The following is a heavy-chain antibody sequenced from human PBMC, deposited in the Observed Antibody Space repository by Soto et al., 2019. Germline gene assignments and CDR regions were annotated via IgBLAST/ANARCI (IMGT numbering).Heavy chain of an antibody. CDR3: AKDRDSGRTASRLGWFDP. CDR1: GFTFSSYA. Sequence: EVQLLESGGGLVQPGGSLRLSCAASGFTFSSYAMSWVRQAPGKGLEWVSAISGSGGSTYYADSVKGRFTISRDNSKNTLYLQMNSLRAEDTAVYYCAKDRDSGRTASRLGWFDPWGQGTLVTVSS. V-gene: IGHV3-23*01. D-gene: IGHD1-26*01. CDR2: ISGSGGST. J-gene: IGHJ5*02.